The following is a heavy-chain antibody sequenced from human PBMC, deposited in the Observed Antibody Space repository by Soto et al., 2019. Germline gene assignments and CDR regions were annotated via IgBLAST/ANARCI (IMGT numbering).Heavy chain of an antibody. V-gene: IGHV3-7*04. J-gene: IGHJ4*02. D-gene: IGHD1-26*01. CDR2: TNQDGSEK. Sequence: EVHLVESGGGLVQTGGSLRLSCAIFEGTVIRDWMNWVRQAPGKGLEWVAHTNQDGSEKYYVDSVKGRFTISRDNDKNSQYLQMNSLRAEDTAMYYCSGGVGEAFWGQGTLVTVSS. CDR3: SGGVGEAF. CDR1: EGTVIRDW.